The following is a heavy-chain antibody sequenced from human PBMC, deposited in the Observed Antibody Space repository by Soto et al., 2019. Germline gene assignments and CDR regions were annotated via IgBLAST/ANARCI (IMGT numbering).Heavy chain of an antibody. CDR3: ARLGSGGERRVLYYYYGMGV. CDR1: GYSFTSYW. J-gene: IGHJ6*02. D-gene: IGHD3-10*01. Sequence: PGEALKISCKGSGYSFTSYWIGWVRQMPWKGLEWMGIIYPGDSDTRYSPSFQGQVTISADKSISTAYLQWSSLKASDTAMYYYARLGSGGERRVLYYYYGMGVWGQGTTVTVSS. CDR2: IYPGDSDT. V-gene: IGHV5-51*01.